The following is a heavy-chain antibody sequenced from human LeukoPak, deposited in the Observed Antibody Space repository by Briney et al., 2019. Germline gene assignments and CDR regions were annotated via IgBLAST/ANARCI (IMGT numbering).Heavy chain of an antibody. CDR1: GFTFSSYS. CDR3: ARGGSGPAACCWFDP. Sequence: GGSLRLSCAASGFTFSSYSMNWVRQAPGKGLEWVSSISSSSSYIYYADSVKGRFTISRGNAKNSLYLQMNSLRAEDTAVYYCARGGSGPAACCWFDPWGQGTLVTVSS. J-gene: IGHJ5*02. CDR2: ISSSSSYI. V-gene: IGHV3-21*01. D-gene: IGHD2-2*01.